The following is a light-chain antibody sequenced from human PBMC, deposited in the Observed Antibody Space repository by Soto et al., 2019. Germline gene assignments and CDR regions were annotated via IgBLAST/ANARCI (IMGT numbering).Light chain of an antibody. Sequence: SALPQPPSASGTPGQRVTISCSGSSSNIGSNTVNWYQQLPGTAPKLLIYSNNQRPSGVPDRFSGSKSGTSASLAISGLQSEDEADYYCAAWDDSLNVYVFGTGTKVTVL. CDR1: SSNIGSNT. CDR3: AAWDDSLNVYV. CDR2: SNN. J-gene: IGLJ1*01. V-gene: IGLV1-44*01.